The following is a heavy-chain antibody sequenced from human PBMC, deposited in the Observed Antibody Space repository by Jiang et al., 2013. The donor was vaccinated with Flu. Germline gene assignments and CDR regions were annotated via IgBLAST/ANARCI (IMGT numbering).Heavy chain of an antibody. J-gene: IGHJ4*02. CDR2: IYYSGST. V-gene: IGHV4-59*05. CDR3: ARHAPQYEEAPYFDY. Sequence: GSGLVKPSETLSLTCTVSGGSINSYFWSWIRQPAGKGLEWIGRIYYSGSTYYNPSLKSRVTISVDTSKNQFSLKLSSVTAADTAVYYCARHAPQYEEAPYFDYWGQGTLVTVSS. D-gene: IGHD2/OR15-2a*01. CDR1: GGSINSYF.